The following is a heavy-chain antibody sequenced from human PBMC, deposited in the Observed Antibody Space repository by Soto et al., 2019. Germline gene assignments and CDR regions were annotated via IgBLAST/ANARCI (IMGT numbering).Heavy chain of an antibody. CDR2: IYHSGST. CDR1: GGSISSGGYS. CDR3: ASDKITGLFDY. V-gene: IGHV4-30-2*01. D-gene: IGHD2-8*02. Sequence: SETLSLTCAVSGGSISSGGYSWSWIRQPPGKGLEWIGYIYHSGSTYYNPSLKSRVTISVDRSKNQFSLRLSSVTAADTAVYYCASDKITGLFDYWAQGTLDTGSS. J-gene: IGHJ4*02.